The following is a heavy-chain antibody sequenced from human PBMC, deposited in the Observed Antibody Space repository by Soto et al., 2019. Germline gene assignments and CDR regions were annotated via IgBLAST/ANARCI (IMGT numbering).Heavy chain of an antibody. CDR3: ARSFGGAYDSFDF. V-gene: IGHV6-1*01. D-gene: IGHD5-12*01. CDR1: GDSVSRNSVA. CDR2: TYYRSKWYN. Sequence: SQTLSLTCGISGDSVSRNSVAWNWIRQSPSRGLEWLGRTYYRSKWYNDSAVSVKGRITINPDTSKNHFTLQVTSVTPEDTAIYYCARSFGGAYDSFDFWGQGTLVTVSS. J-gene: IGHJ4*02.